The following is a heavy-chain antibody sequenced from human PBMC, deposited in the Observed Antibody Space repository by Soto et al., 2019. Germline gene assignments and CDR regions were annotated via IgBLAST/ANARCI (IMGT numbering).Heavy chain of an antibody. J-gene: IGHJ4*02. CDR3: ARTTGGYSGYGFDY. V-gene: IGHV2-70*04. D-gene: IGHD5-12*01. CDR2: IDWDDDK. CDR1: GFSLSTSGMR. Sequence: SGPTLVNPTQTLTLTCTFSGFSLSTSGMRVSWIRQPPGKALEWLARIDWDDDKFYSTSLKTRLTISKDTSKNQVVLTMTHMDPVDTATYYCARTTGGYSGYGFDYWGQGTLVTVSS.